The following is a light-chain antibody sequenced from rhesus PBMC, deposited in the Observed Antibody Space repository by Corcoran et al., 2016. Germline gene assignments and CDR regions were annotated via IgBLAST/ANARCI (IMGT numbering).Light chain of an antibody. V-gene: IGKV3-42*03. CDR3: QQFSNWPLT. J-gene: IGKJ4*01. Sequence: DIVMTQSPATLSLSPGERATLSCRASQSVSSNLAWYQQKPGQAPSLLIYDTSNRATGIPDRFIGSGSGTDFTLTISSLEPEDFAVYYCQQFSNWPLTFGGGTKVEIK. CDR2: DTS. CDR1: QSVSSN.